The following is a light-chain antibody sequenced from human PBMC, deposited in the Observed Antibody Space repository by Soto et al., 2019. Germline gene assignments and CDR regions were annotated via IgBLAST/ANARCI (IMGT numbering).Light chain of an antibody. V-gene: IGKV1-5*01. CDR2: DAS. J-gene: IGKJ5*01. Sequence: DIQMTQSPSTLSASVGDRVTITCRASQSISSWLAWYQQRPGQAPKLLIYDASRLESGVPSRFSGTGSGTGFTLTISSLQPDDFTTYYCQRYNSYPITFGQGTRLEIK. CDR3: QRYNSYPIT. CDR1: QSISSW.